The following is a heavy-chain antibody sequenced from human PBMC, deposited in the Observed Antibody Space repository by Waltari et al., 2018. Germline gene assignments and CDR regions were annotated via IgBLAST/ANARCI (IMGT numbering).Heavy chain of an antibody. CDR3: VRRSIRGYIKEGPNCFDP. V-gene: IGHV3-74*03. Sequence: WKMSVWLTENNINGSSTMYAECFSGRFTSSRDNAKNTLYGQMNSLRDDYTAIYYCVRRSIRGYIKEGPNCFDPWGQGTLVTVSS. J-gene: IGHJ5*02. D-gene: IGHD3-10*01. CDR2: NNINGSST.